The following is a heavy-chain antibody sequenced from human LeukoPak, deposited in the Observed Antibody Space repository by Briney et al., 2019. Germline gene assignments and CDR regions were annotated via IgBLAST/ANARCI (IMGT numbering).Heavy chain of an antibody. J-gene: IGHJ2*01. Sequence: VASVKVSCKASGYTFTSYYMHWVRQAPGQGLEWMGIINPSGGSTSYAQKFQGRVTMTRDTPTSTVYMELSSLRSEDTAVYYCARAAVTTSSYWYFDLWGRGTLVTVSS. CDR2: INPSGGST. CDR3: ARAAVTTSSYWYFDL. CDR1: GYTFTSYY. D-gene: IGHD4-17*01. V-gene: IGHV1-46*01.